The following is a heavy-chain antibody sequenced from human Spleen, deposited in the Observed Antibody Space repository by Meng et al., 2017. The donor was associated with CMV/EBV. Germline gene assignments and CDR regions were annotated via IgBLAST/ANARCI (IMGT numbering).Heavy chain of an antibody. V-gene: IGHV3-48*03. D-gene: IGHD4-17*01. CDR1: GFSFSSYE. Sequence: GESLKISCAASGFSFSSYEMNWVRQAPGKGLEWVSHISSSSSTIYLADSVKGRFTISRDNAKNSLYLQMNSLRAEDTAVYYCARVDYVFSMDVWGQGTTVTVSS. CDR3: ARVDYVFSMDV. J-gene: IGHJ6*02. CDR2: ISSSSSTI.